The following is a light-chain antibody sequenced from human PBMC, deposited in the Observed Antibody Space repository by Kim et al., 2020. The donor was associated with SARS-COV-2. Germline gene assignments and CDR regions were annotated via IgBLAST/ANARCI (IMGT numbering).Light chain of an antibody. J-gene: IGLJ3*02. CDR2: SEN. V-gene: IGLV1-44*01. CDR3: AAWDDSLNGPV. CDR1: HSNSGSNT. Sequence: GQRLTLSCSGSHSNSGSNTVNWYQQLPGTAPKVLIYSENQRPSGVPDRFSGSKSGTSASLGISGLRSEDEADYYCAAWDDSLNGPVFGGGTQLTVL.